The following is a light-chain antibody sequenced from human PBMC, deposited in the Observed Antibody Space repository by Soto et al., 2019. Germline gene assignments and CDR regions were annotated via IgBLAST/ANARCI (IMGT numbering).Light chain of an antibody. CDR3: CSYAGSSTVI. J-gene: IGLJ2*01. CDR1: SSDVGSYNL. CDR2: EVS. V-gene: IGLV2-23*02. Sequence: QSALTQPASVSGSPGQSITISCTGTSSDVGSYNLVSWYQQHPGKAPKLMIYEVSARPSGVSNRFSGSKSANTASLTISGLQAEDEADYYCCSYAGSSTVIFGGGTQLTVL.